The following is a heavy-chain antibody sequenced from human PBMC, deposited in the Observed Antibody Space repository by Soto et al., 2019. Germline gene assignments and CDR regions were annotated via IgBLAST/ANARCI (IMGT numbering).Heavy chain of an antibody. Sequence: QVQLQESGPGLVKPSQTLSLTCTVSGGSISSGDYYWSWIRQPPGKGLEWIGYIYYSGSTYYNPSLKSRVTISVDTSKTQFSLKLSSVTAADTAVYYCAREWGSYGSGIDYWGQGTLVTVSS. CDR1: GGSISSGDYY. CDR3: AREWGSYGSGIDY. CDR2: IYYSGST. V-gene: IGHV4-30-4*01. D-gene: IGHD3-10*01. J-gene: IGHJ4*02.